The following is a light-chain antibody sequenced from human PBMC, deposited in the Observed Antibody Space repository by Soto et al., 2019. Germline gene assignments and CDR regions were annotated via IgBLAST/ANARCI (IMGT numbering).Light chain of an antibody. Sequence: IQMTQSPSFLSASVGDRVTITCRSSQGISSYLAWYQQKAGRAPKLLIYAASTLQSEVPSRFSGSGSGTEFTLTISSLQPEDFATYYCQQLNSFPITFGQGTRLEIK. CDR3: QQLNSFPIT. CDR1: QGISSY. CDR2: AAS. V-gene: IGKV1-9*01. J-gene: IGKJ5*01.